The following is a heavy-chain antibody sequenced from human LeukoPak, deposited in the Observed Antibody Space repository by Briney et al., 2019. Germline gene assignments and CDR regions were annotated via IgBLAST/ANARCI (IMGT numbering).Heavy chain of an antibody. J-gene: IGHJ2*01. CDR3: ARVTGDWYFDL. CDR2: IYYSGST. V-gene: IGHV4-59*01. D-gene: IGHD7-27*01. Sequence: PSETLSLTCTVSGGSISSYYWSWIRQPPGKGLEWIGYIYYSGSTNYNPSLKSRVTISVGTSKNQFSLKLSSVTAADTAVYYCARVTGDWYFDLWGRGTLVTVSS. CDR1: GGSISSYY.